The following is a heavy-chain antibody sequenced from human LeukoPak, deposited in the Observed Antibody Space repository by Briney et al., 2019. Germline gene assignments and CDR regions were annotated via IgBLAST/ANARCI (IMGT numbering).Heavy chain of an antibody. CDR3: ARGRYSGSYSDY. CDR2: IYYSGST. D-gene: IGHD1-26*01. J-gene: IGHJ4*02. V-gene: IGHV4-31*03. Sequence: SETLSLTCTVSGGSISSGGYYWSWIRQHPGKGLEWIGYIYYSGSTYYNPSLKSRVTISVDTSKNQFSLKLSSVTAADTAVYYCARGRYSGSYSDYWGQGTLVTVYS. CDR1: GGSISSGGYY.